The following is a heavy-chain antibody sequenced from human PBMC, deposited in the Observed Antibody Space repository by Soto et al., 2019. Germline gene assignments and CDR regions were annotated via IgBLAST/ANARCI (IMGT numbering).Heavy chain of an antibody. CDR2: MTPKRETP. J-gene: IGHJ6*01. CDR3: ARGGHGFWSGETYDYAMDV. D-gene: IGHD3-3*01. CDR1: GYDFNIYD. Sequence: QVHLVQSGAEVKKPGASVKVSCTASGYDFNIYDIHWVRQSTGQGLEWMGWMTPKRETPGYAPKFQGRFTMTRDTFRSAVYMELSSLGSEDTVVYFGARGGHGFWSGETYDYAMDVWGQGTTVTVSS. V-gene: IGHV1-8*01.